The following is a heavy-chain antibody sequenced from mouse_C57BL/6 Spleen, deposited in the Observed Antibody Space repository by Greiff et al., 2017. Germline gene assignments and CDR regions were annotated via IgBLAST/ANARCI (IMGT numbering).Heavy chain of an antibody. J-gene: IGHJ4*01. CDR1: GYTFTSYW. CDR3: AIVATDYYAMDY. CDR2: IHPNSGST. Sequence: VKLQQPGAELVKPGASVKLSCKASGYTFTSYWMHWVKQRPGQGLEWIGMIHPNSGSTNYNEKFKSKATLTVDKSSSTAYMQLSILTSEDSAVYYCAIVATDYYAMDYWGQGTSVTVSS. D-gene: IGHD1-1*01. V-gene: IGHV1-64*01.